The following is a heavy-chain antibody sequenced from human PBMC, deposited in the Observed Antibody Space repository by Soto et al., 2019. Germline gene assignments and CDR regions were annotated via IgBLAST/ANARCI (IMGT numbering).Heavy chain of an antibody. Sequence: SQTLSLTCAISGDSVSSDSAAWNWFRQSPSRGLEWLGRTYYRSEWNNDYAVSVKGRITFIADTSRNQFSLQLNSVTPEDTAVYYCASGWALRDWGPGTLVTVSS. CDR1: GDSVSSDSAA. J-gene: IGHJ4*02. CDR3: ASGWALRD. CDR2: TYYRSEWNN. V-gene: IGHV6-1*01. D-gene: IGHD1-26*01.